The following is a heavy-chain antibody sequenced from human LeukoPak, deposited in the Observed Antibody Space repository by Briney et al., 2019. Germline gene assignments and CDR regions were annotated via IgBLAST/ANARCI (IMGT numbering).Heavy chain of an antibody. CDR1: GFTFSDYY. CDR2: INTDGRST. CDR3: TRDAGAAGAERLDY. D-gene: IGHD2-15*01. Sequence: QSGGSLRLSCAASGFTFSDYYMHWVRRAPGKGLVWVSRINTDGRSTDYADSVKGRFTISRDNAKNTLYLQMNSLRAEDTAVYYCTRDAGAAGAERLDYWGQGTLVTVSS. J-gene: IGHJ4*02. V-gene: IGHV3-74*01.